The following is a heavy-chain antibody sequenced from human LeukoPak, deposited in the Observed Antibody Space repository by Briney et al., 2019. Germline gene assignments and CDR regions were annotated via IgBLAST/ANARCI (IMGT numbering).Heavy chain of an antibody. D-gene: IGHD3-10*01. J-gene: IGHJ4*02. CDR3: ARDLRGIDY. CDR2: ISAYNGNT. CDR1: GYTFTSYG. Sequence: ASVKVSCKASGYTFTSYGISWVRQAPGQGLEWMGWISAYNGNTNYAQKLQGRVTMATDTSTSTAYTELRSLRSDDTAVYYCARDLRGIDYWGQGTLVTVSS. V-gene: IGHV1-18*01.